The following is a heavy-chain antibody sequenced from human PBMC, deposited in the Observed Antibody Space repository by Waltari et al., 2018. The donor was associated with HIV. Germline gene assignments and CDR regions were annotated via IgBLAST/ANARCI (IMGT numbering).Heavy chain of an antibody. CDR3: AKSMRDLRPSAFDV. D-gene: IGHD2-8*01. CDR1: GFNFRTFA. J-gene: IGHJ3*01. CDR2: LSGSGTTA. Sequence: EVQLLESGGGQVQPGGSLRLSCATSGFNFRTFAMSWVRQAPGKGREWVSALSGSGTTASYADYVKGRFTISRDFSNNTLFLQMNNLQAEDTAVYFCAKSMRDLRPSAFDVWGQGTVVAISS. V-gene: IGHV3-23*01.